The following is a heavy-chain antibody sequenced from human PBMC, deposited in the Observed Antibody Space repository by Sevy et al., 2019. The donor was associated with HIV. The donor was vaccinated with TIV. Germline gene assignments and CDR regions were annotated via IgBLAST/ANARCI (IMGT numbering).Heavy chain of an antibody. J-gene: IGHJ4*02. V-gene: IGHV3-7*01. CDR3: ARCHPDNYYHDGAVYYGLLSDH. CDR1: GFTFSDYW. CDR2: IKQAGSET. Sequence: GGSLRLSCAASGFTFSDYWLTWVRQVPGKGLEWVANIKQAGSETYYADSVKGRFSISRDNAKNSLYLQMNSLRAEDTAVYYCARCHPDNYYHDGAVYYGLLSDHWGQGALVTVSS. D-gene: IGHD3-9*01.